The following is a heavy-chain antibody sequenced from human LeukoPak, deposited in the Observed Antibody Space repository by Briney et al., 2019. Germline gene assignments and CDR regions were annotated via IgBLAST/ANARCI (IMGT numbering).Heavy chain of an antibody. J-gene: IGHJ4*02. CDR2: IYTSGST. CDR1: GGSISSYY. CDR3: ARPISGSWSHFDY. Sequence: PSETLSLTCTVSGGSISSYYWSWIRQPPGNGLEWIGYIYTSGSTNYNPSLKSRVTISVDTSKNQFSLKLSSVTAADTAVYYCARPISGSWSHFDYWGQGTLVTVSS. V-gene: IGHV4-4*09. D-gene: IGHD6-13*01.